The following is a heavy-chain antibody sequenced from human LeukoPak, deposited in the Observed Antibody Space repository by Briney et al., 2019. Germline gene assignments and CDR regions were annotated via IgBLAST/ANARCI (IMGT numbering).Heavy chain of an antibody. J-gene: IGHJ6*02. CDR2: ISGSGGST. D-gene: IGHD6-19*01. CDR1: GFTFSSYA. V-gene: IGHV3-23*01. Sequence: PGGSLRLSCAASGFTFSSYAMSWVRQAPGKGLEWVSAISGSGGSTYYADSVKGRFTISRDTSKSTLYLQMNSLRAEDTAVYYCAKNFSSGLYYGMDVWGQGTTVTVSS. CDR3: AKNFSSGLYYGMDV.